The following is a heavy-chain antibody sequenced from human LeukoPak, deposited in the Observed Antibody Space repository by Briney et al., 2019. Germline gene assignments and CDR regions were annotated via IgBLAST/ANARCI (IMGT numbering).Heavy chain of an antibody. Sequence: ASVKVSCKVSGYTLTELSMRWVRQAPGKGLEWMGGFDPEDGETIYAQKFQGRVTMTEDTSTDTAYMELSSLRSEDTAVYYCATAEAVAEGMDVWGQGTTVTVSS. D-gene: IGHD6-19*01. V-gene: IGHV1-24*01. CDR2: FDPEDGET. J-gene: IGHJ6*02. CDR1: GYTLTELS. CDR3: ATAEAVAEGMDV.